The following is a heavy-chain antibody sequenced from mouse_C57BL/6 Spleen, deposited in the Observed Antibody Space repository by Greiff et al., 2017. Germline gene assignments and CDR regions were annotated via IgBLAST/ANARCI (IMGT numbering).Heavy chain of an antibody. J-gene: IGHJ4*01. D-gene: IGHD4-1*02. Sequence: VQLQESGAELVKPGASVKISCKASGYAFSSYWMNWVKQRPGKGLEWIGQIYPGDGDTNYNGKFKGKATLTADKSSSTAYMQLSSLTSEDSAVYFCARGPTGTGAMDYWGQGTSVTVSS. CDR3: ARGPTGTGAMDY. CDR2: IYPGDGDT. V-gene: IGHV1-80*01. CDR1: GYAFSSYW.